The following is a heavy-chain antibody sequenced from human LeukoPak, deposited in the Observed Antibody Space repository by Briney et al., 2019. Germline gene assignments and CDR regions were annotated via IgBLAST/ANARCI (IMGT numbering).Heavy chain of an antibody. CDR1: GDSVSSGSYY. CDR3: AGAPNPDFFDY. Sequence: SETLSLTCSVSGDSVSSGSYYWSWIRQPPGKGLEWIGHISYRGSTNYNPSLKSRVTILVDTSKNQFSLNLRSVTAADSAVYYCAGAPNPDFFDYWGQGRLATVSS. J-gene: IGHJ4*02. V-gene: IGHV4-61*01. CDR2: ISYRGST.